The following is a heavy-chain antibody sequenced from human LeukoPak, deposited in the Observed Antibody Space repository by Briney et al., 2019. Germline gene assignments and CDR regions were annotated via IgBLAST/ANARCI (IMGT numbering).Heavy chain of an antibody. CDR3: ARDTRYFDWLLSDY. V-gene: IGHV3-48*04. D-gene: IGHD3-9*01. Sequence: GGSLRLSCAASGFTFSSSWMTWVRQAPGKGLEWVSYISSSGSTIYYADSVKGRFTISRDNAKNSLYLQMNSLRAEDTAVYYCARDTRYFDWLLSDYWGQGTLVTVSS. CDR1: GFTFSSSW. J-gene: IGHJ4*02. CDR2: ISSSGSTI.